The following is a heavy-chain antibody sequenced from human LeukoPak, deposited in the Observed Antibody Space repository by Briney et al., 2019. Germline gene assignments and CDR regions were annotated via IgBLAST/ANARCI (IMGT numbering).Heavy chain of an antibody. CDR1: GGSISSSSYY. V-gene: IGHV4-39*01. Sequence: SETLSLTCTVSGGSISSSSYYWGWIRQPPGKGLEWIVNIYYTGSTYYNPSLKSRVTISVDASKNQFSLKLSSVTAADTALYYCARHGPLTRYSSSSGWFDPWGPGTLVTVSS. CDR2: IYYTGST. D-gene: IGHD6-6*01. J-gene: IGHJ5*02. CDR3: ARHGPLTRYSSSSGWFDP.